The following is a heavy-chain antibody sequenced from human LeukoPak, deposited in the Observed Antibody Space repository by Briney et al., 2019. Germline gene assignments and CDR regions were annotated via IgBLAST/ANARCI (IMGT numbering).Heavy chain of an antibody. V-gene: IGHV1-18*01. D-gene: IGHD6-19*01. CDR1: GCTFTSYG. Sequence: ASVTVSCKASGCTFTSYGISWVRQAPGQGLEWMGWISAYNGNTNYAQKLQGRVTMTTDTSTSTAYMELRSLRSDDTAVYYCARARGEIAVAGTRIYYYYGMDVWGQGTTVTVSS. CDR2: ISAYNGNT. CDR3: ARARGEIAVAGTRIYYYYGMDV. J-gene: IGHJ6*02.